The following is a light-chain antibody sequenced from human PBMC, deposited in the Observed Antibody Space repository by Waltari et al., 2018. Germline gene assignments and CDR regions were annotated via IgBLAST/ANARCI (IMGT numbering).Light chain of an antibody. V-gene: IGKV3-11*01. CDR3: QQRSNWVFT. Sequence: ETVLTQSPATLSLSPGERATLSCRASQSVGSYLAWYQQKPGQAPRLLIYDASNRATGIPARFSGNGSGTDFTLTISSLEPEDFAVYYCQQRSNWVFTFGPGTKLDIK. CDR2: DAS. J-gene: IGKJ3*01. CDR1: QSVGSY.